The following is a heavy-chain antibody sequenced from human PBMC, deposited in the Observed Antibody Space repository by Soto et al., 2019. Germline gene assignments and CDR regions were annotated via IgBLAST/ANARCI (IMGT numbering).Heavy chain of an antibody. CDR2: INPSGGST. D-gene: IGHD2-2*01. J-gene: IGHJ5*02. CDR3: ARGYCSSRSCSSDNWFDP. Sequence: QVQLVQSGAEVKKPGASVKVSCKASGYIFTSYYIHWVRQAPGQGLEWMGRINPSGGSTAYAQKVQGIVTMNRDTSTSTVYMELHSLRSEDTAVYYCARGYCSSRSCSSDNWFDPWGQGTLVTASS. CDR1: GYIFTSYY. V-gene: IGHV1-46*01.